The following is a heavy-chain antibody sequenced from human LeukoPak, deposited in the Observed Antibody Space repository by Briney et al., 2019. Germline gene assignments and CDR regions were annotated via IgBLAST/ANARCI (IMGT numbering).Heavy chain of an antibody. V-gene: IGHV3-21*01. CDR3: ARDPLRSYNWFDP. J-gene: IGHJ5*02. CDR1: GFTFSSYS. CDR2: ISSSSSYI. Sequence: PGGTLRLSCAASGFTFSSYSMDWVRQAPGKGLGWVSYISSSSSYIYYADSVTGRFTISRDNAKNSLYLQMNSLRAEDTAVYYCARDPLRSYNWFDPWGQGTLVTVSS.